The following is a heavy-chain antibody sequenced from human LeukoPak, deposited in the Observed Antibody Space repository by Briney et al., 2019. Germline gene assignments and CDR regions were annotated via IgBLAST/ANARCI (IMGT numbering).Heavy chain of an antibody. J-gene: IGHJ4*02. V-gene: IGHV1-46*01. D-gene: IGHD6-19*01. CDR2: INPSSGST. CDR1: GYTFTSYY. Sequence: ASVKVSCKASGYTFTSYYMHWVRQAPGQGLEWMGIINPSSGSTSYAQKFQGRVTMTRDTSTSTVYMELSSLRSEDTAVYYCARDIKVRSSGWYALSYFDYWGQGTLVTVSS. CDR3: ARDIKVRSSGWYALSYFDY.